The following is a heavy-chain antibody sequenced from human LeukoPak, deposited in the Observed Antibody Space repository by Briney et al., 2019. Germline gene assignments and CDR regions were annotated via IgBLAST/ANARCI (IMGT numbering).Heavy chain of an antibody. CDR1: GGTFSSYA. CDR3: ARVDCGGDCNWFGP. Sequence: ASVKVSCKASGGTFSSYAISWVRQAPGQGLEWMGGIIPIFGTANYAQKFQGRVTITADESTSTAYMELSSLRSEDTAVYYCARVDCGGDCNWFGPWGQGTLVTVSS. CDR2: IIPIFGTA. J-gene: IGHJ5*02. D-gene: IGHD2-21*02. V-gene: IGHV1-69*13.